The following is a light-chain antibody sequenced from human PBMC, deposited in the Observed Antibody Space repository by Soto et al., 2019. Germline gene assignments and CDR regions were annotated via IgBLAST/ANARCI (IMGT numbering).Light chain of an antibody. CDR2: DAS. CDR1: QHVRSD. Sequence: AIQMTQSPSSLSASVGDSITITCPASQHVRSDLVWYQKKPGRAPNLLIYDASSLQGGVPSRFSGSGSGTDFTLTISILQPDDFATYYCQHYNSYSEAFGQGTKVDIK. J-gene: IGKJ1*01. CDR3: QHYNSYSEA. V-gene: IGKV1-13*02.